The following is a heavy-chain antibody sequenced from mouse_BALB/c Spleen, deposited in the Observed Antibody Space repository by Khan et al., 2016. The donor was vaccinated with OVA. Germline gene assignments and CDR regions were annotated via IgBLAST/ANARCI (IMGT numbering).Heavy chain of an antibody. V-gene: IGHV5-6*01. CDR1: GFTFSTYG. Sequence: EVELVESGGDLVKPGGSLRLSCAASGFTFSTYGMSWVRQPPDKRLEWVATINSDGDYTYYPDTVKGRFTISRNNAENTLYLQMSSLQSEDTAIYYCSSHLTGAFAYWGQGTLVTVLA. D-gene: IGHD4-1*01. CDR2: INSDGDYT. J-gene: IGHJ3*01. CDR3: SSHLTGAFAY.